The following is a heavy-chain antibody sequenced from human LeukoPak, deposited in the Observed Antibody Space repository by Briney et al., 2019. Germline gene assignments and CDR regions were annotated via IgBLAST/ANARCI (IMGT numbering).Heavy chain of an antibody. CDR1: GDSISSNNYY. CDR2: VYSAGST. D-gene: IGHD2-15*01. Sequence: SETLSLTCTVSGDSISSNNYYWGWIRQPPGEGLNWIGSVYSAGSTYYNPSLKSRVTISVDTSKNQFSLKLSSVTAADTAVYYCARAKAYCSGGSCFPVAFDIWGQGTMVTVSS. J-gene: IGHJ3*02. CDR3: ARAKAYCSGGSCFPVAFDI. V-gene: IGHV4-39*07.